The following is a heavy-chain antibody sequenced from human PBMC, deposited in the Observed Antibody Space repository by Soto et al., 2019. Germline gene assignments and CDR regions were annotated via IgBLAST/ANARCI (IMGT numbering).Heavy chain of an antibody. CDR2: IYYSGST. Sequence: QVQLQESGPGLVKPSQTLSLTCTVSGGSISSGGYYWSWIRQHPGKGLEWIGYIYYSGSTYYHPFLKSRVTISVDTSKNQFSLKLSSVTAADTAVYYCARGLSSYPYYYYGMDVWGQGTTVTVSS. CDR3: ARGLSSYPYYYYGMDV. D-gene: IGHD6-6*01. V-gene: IGHV4-31*03. J-gene: IGHJ6*02. CDR1: GGSISSGGYY.